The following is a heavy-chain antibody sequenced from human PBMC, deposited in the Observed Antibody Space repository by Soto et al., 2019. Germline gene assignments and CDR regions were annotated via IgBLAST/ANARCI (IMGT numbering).Heavy chain of an antibody. J-gene: IGHJ4*02. CDR1: GFTFSSYA. V-gene: IGHV3-23*01. D-gene: IGHD4-4*01. CDR2: ISGSGGST. Sequence: PGGSLRLSCAASGFTFSSYAMSWVRQAPGKGLEWVSAISGSGGSTYYADSVKGRFTISRDNSKNTLYLQMNSLRAEDTAVYYCAKRSFPLDYTPRGVDYWGQGTLVTVSS. CDR3: AKRSFPLDYTPRGVDY.